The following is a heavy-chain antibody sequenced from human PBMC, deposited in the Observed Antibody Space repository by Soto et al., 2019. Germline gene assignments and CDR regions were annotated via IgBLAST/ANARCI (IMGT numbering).Heavy chain of an antibody. CDR2: IYYSGST. CDR3: ARDAPHYYDSVDAFDI. CDR1: GGCISSYY. Sequence: SETLSLTCTVSGGCISSYYWSWIRQPPGKGLEWIGYIYYSGSTNYNPSLKSRVTISVDTSKNQFSLKLSSVTAADTAVYYCARDAPHYYDSVDAFDIWGQGTTVTVSS. V-gene: IGHV4-59*01. D-gene: IGHD3-22*01. J-gene: IGHJ3*02.